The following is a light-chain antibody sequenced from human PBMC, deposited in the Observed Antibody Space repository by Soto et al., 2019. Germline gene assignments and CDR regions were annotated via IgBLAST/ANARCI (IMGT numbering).Light chain of an antibody. CDR3: QQRSNWPPWT. J-gene: IGKJ1*01. V-gene: IGKV3D-20*02. CDR2: GAS. Sequence: EIVLTQSPGTLSLSPGERVTLSCRASQSVSSNFLAWYQQKPGQAPRLLIYGASNRAAGLPARFSGSGSGTQFTLTISSLQSEDFAVYYCQQRSNWPPWTFGQGTKV. CDR1: QSVSSN.